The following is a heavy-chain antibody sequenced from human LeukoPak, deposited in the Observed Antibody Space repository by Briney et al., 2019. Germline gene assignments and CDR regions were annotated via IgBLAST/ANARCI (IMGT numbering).Heavy chain of an antibody. CDR3: ARAPGWEPALFDY. D-gene: IGHD1-26*01. J-gene: IGHJ4*02. V-gene: IGHV4-59*01. CDR2: ICYSGST. Sequence: SETLSLTCTVSGGSISSYYWSWIRQPPGKGLEWIGYICYSGSTNYNPSLKSRVTISVDTSKNQFSLKLSSVTAADTAVYYCARAPGWEPALFDYWGQGTLVTVSS. CDR1: GGSISSYY.